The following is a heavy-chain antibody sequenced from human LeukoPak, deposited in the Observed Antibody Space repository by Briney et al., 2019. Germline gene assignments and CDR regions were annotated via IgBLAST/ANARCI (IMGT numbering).Heavy chain of an antibody. Sequence: GGSLRLSCAASGFTVSSNYMSWVRQAPGKGLEWVSVIYSGGSTYYADSVKGRFTISRDNSKNTLYLQMNSLRAEDTAVYYCARKRKGYYYYGMDVWGKGTTVTVSS. CDR2: IYSGGST. CDR3: ARKRKGYYYYGMDV. CDR1: GFTVSSNY. V-gene: IGHV3-53*01. J-gene: IGHJ6*04.